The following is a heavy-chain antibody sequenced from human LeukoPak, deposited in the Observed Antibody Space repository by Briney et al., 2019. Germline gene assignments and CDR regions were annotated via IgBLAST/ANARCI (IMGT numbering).Heavy chain of an antibody. CDR2: IYPGDSDT. CDR3: ARHKVITMVRGVITDDAFDI. D-gene: IGHD3-10*01. J-gene: IGHJ3*02. Sequence: GESLKISCKGSGYSFTSYWIGWVRQMPGKGLEWMEIIYPGDSDTRYSPSFQGQVTISADKSISTAYLQWSSLKASDTAVYYCARHKVITMVRGVITDDAFDIWGQGTMVTVSS. CDR1: GYSFTSYW. V-gene: IGHV5-51*01.